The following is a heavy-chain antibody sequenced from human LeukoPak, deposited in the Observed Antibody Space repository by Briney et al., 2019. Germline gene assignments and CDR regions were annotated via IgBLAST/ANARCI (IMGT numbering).Heavy chain of an antibody. J-gene: IGHJ6*02. V-gene: IGHV4-61*02. D-gene: IGHD3-22*01. CDR2: IYTSGST. CDR3: ASYDSSGRYGMDV. CDR1: GGSISSGSYY. Sequence: SETLSLTCTVSGGSISSGSYYWSWIRQPAGKGLEWIGRIYTSGSTNYNPSLKSRVTISVDTSKNQFSLKLSSVTAADTAVYYCASYDSSGRYGMDVWGQGTTVTVSS.